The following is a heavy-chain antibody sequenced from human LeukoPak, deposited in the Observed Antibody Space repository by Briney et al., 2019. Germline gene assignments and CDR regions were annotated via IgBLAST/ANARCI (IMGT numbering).Heavy chain of an antibody. CDR3: ARRGTGHGMDV. CDR1: GFTFNNYW. CDR2: INNDGSSA. Sequence: GGSLRLSCTASGFTFNNYWIHWVRQVPGKGLVWVSRINNDGSSASYVDSVKGRFTISRDNAKNTLFLQMNSLRAEDTAVYYCARRGTGHGMDVWGQGTTVIVSS. V-gene: IGHV3-74*01. D-gene: IGHD1-1*01. J-gene: IGHJ6*02.